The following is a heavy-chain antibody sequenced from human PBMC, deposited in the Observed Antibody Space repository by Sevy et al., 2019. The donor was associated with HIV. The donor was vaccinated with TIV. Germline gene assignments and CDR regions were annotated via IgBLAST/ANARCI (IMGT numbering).Heavy chain of an antibody. V-gene: IGHV5-51*01. CDR2: IFPDDSDT. Sequence: GEALKISCQGSGYSFTSHWIGWVRHMPGKGLEWMGIIFPDDSDTRYSPSFQGQVTFSADKSINPAYLQWSSLKASDTAMYYCATSRSGYFDSSGYYIYWGQGTLVTVSS. J-gene: IGHJ4*02. D-gene: IGHD3-22*01. CDR1: GYSFTSHW. CDR3: ATSRSGYFDSSGYYIY.